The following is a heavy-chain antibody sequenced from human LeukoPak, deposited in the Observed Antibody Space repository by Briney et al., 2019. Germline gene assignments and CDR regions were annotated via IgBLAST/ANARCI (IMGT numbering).Heavy chain of an antibody. CDR1: GYTFTSDG. CDR2: ISAYNGNT. CDR3: ARDTYTTVTAMDV. Sequence: ASVKVSCKASGYTFTSDGISWVRQAPGQGLEWMGWISAYNGNTDYAQSLQGRVTLTTDTSMSTAYMELRSLRSDDTAVYYCARDTYTTVTAMDVWGKGTTVTVSS. V-gene: IGHV1-18*01. J-gene: IGHJ6*03. D-gene: IGHD4-17*01.